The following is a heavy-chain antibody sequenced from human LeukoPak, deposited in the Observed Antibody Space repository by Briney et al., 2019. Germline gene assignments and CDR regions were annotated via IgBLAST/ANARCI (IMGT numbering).Heavy chain of an antibody. Sequence: ASVKVSXKASGYTFTGYYMHWVRQAPGQGLEWMGIINPSGGSTSYAQKFQGRVTMTRDTSTSTVYMELSSLRSEDTAVYYCASHSGLYGGYVDYWGQGTLVTVSS. V-gene: IGHV1-46*01. J-gene: IGHJ4*02. CDR1: GYTFTGYY. CDR2: INPSGGST. CDR3: ASHSGLYGGYVDY. D-gene: IGHD3-16*01.